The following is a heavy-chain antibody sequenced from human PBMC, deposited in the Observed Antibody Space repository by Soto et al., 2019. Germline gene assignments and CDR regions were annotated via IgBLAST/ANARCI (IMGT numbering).Heavy chain of an antibody. CDR1: GFTFSSYG. CDR2: IWYDGSNK. Sequence: GGSLRLSCAASGFTFSSYGMHWVRQAPGKGLEWVAVIWYDGSNKYYADSVKGRFTISRDNSKNTLYLQMNSLRAEDTAVYYCARAQHYYGSGILDYWGQGTLVTVSS. V-gene: IGHV3-33*01. D-gene: IGHD3-10*01. CDR3: ARAQHYYGSGILDY. J-gene: IGHJ4*02.